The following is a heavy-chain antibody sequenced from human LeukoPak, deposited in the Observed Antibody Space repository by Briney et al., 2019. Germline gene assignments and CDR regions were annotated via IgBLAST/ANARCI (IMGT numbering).Heavy chain of an antibody. CDR3: ARGKMSTGSSWFGY. CDR1: GYTFTTYD. CDR2: TNPNSANT. D-gene: IGHD6-13*01. J-gene: IGHJ4*02. V-gene: IGHV1-8*01. Sequence: ASVKVSCKASGYTFTTYDINWVRQATGQGLEWMGWTNPNSANTGYAQKFQGRVTMTRNTSISTAYMELSSLRSEDTAVYYCARGKMSTGSSWFGYRGQGTPVTVSS.